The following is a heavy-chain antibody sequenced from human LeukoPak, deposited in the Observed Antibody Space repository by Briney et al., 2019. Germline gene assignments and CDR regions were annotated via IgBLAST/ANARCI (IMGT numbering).Heavy chain of an antibody. Sequence: PGGSLRLSCAASGFTFSSYAMSWIRQSPGKGLEWIGYIYYSGSTNYNPSLKSRVTISVDTSKNQFSLKLSSVTAADTAVYYCARERGRSYGSVPYYYYYMDVWGKGTTVTVSS. CDR2: IYYSGST. D-gene: IGHD5-18*01. CDR1: GFTFSSYA. CDR3: ARERGRSYGSVPYYYYYMDV. J-gene: IGHJ6*03. V-gene: IGHV4-59*01.